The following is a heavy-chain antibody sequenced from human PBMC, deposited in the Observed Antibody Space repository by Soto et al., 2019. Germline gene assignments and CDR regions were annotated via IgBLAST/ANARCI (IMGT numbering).Heavy chain of an antibody. J-gene: IGHJ4*02. D-gene: IGHD1-26*01. CDR1: GGSISSGIYY. Sequence: SETLSLTCTVSGGSISSGIYYWSWIRQNPGKGLEWIGHIYYSGSTYYNPSLKSRVSISVDTSKNQFSLKLTSVTAADTAVYYCARVARGRVVGATPPCFDYWGQGTLVTVSS. CDR2: IYYSGST. CDR3: ARVARGRVVGATPPCFDY. V-gene: IGHV4-31*03.